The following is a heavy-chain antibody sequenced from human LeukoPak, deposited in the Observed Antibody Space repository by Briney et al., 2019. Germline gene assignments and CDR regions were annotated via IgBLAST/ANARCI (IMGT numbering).Heavy chain of an antibody. Sequence: SETLSLTCTVSGGSISSYYWSWNRQPPGKGLEWIGYIYYSGSTNYNPSLKSRVTISVDTSKNQFSLKLSSVTAADTAVYYCARHGGDGYNYPDWGQGTLVTVSS. CDR2: IYYSGST. CDR1: GGSISSYY. J-gene: IGHJ4*02. V-gene: IGHV4-59*08. CDR3: ARHGGDGYNYPD. D-gene: IGHD5-24*01.